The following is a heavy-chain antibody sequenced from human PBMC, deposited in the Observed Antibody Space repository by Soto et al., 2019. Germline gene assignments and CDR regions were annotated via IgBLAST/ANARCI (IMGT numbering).Heavy chain of an antibody. V-gene: IGHV1-18*01. CDR1: GYTFTSYG. CDR2: ISAYNGNT. CDR3: ASSGSSGYYLDL. J-gene: IGHJ4*01. Sequence: QVQLVQSRAEVKEPGASVKVSCKASGYTFTSYGLNWVRQAPGQGLEWMGWISAYNGNTNKAQKFQGRVTMTTDTSTSTACLELRSLTSDETGVYYCASSGSSGYYLDLRGPGTLVTVSA. D-gene: IGHD3-22*01.